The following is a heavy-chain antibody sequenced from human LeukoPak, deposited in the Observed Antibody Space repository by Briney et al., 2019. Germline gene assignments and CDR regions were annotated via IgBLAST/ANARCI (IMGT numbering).Heavy chain of an antibody. CDR3: ARDPSITIFGVVTTRGYFDY. J-gene: IGHJ4*02. D-gene: IGHD3-3*01. CDR2: ISWNSGSI. CDR1: GFTFDDYA. V-gene: IGHV3-9*01. Sequence: PGGSLRLSCAASGFTFDDYAMHWVRQAPGKGLEWVSGISWNSGSIGYADSVKGRFTISRDNAKNSLYLQMNSLRAEDTAVYYCARDPSITIFGVVTTRGYFDYWGQGTLVTVSS.